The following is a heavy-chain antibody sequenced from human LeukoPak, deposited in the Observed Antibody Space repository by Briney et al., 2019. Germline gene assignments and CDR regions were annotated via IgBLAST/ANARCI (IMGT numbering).Heavy chain of an antibody. CDR2: IIPIFGTA. CDR3: AIAQSWKAGWFDP. CDR1: GGTFSSYA. D-gene: IGHD1-1*01. Sequence: AASVKVSCKASGGTFSSYAISWVRQAPGQGLEWMGGIIPIFGTANYAQKFQGRVTMTEDTPIDTTYMEVSSLRSEDTAVYFCAIAQSWKAGWFDPWGQGTLVTVSS. V-gene: IGHV1-69*06. J-gene: IGHJ5*02.